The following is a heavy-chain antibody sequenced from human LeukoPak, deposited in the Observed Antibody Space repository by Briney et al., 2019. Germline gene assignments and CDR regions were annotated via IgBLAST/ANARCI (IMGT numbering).Heavy chain of an antibody. D-gene: IGHD6-19*01. V-gene: IGHV4-61*02. Sequence: SETLSLTCTVSGYSISSGSYYWSWIRQPAGKGLEWIGRIYTSGSTNYNPSLKSRVTISVDTSKNQFSLKLSSVTAADTAVYYCARDTAGWYAFDYWGQGTLVTVSS. CDR2: IYTSGST. CDR1: GYSISSGSYY. J-gene: IGHJ4*02. CDR3: ARDTAGWYAFDY.